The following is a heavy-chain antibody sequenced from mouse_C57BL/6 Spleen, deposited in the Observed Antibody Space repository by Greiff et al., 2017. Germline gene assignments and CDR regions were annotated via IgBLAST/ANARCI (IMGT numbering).Heavy chain of an antibody. J-gene: IGHJ1*03. D-gene: IGHD1-1*01. CDR2: IDPEDGDT. Sequence: VHVKQSGAELVRPGASVKLSCTASGFNIKDYYMHWVKQRPEQGLEWIGRIDPEDGDTEYAPKFQGKATMTADTSSNTAYLPLSSLTSEDTAVYYCTTTVVNWYFDVWGTGTTVTVSS. CDR3: TTTVVNWYFDV. V-gene: IGHV14-1*01. CDR1: GFNIKDYY.